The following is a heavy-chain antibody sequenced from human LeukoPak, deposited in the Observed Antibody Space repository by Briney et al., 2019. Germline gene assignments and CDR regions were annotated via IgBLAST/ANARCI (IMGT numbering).Heavy chain of an antibody. CDR3: AREGRVSGYDFDC. V-gene: IGHV3-74*03. J-gene: IGHJ4*02. Sequence: GGSLRLSCAAPGFTFSSYWMHWVRQAPGRGLVWVSRINSDGSSITYADSVKGRFTISRDNAKNTLYLQMNSLRVEDTAVYYCAREGRVSGYDFDCWGQGTLVTVSS. D-gene: IGHD5-12*01. CDR1: GFTFSSYW. CDR2: INSDGSSI.